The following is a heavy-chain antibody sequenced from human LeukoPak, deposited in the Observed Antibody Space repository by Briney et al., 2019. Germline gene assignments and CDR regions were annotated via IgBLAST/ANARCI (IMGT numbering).Heavy chain of an antibody. J-gene: IGHJ4*02. CDR3: ARSGITMVRGVIITPAFDY. CDR2: IYYSGST. CDR1: GGSISSYY. V-gene: IGHV4-59*01. D-gene: IGHD3-10*01. Sequence: PSETLSLTCTVSGGSISSYYWSWIRQPPGKGLEWIGYIYYSGSTNYNPSLKSRVTISVDTSKNQFSLKLSSVTAADTAVYYCARSGITMVRGVIITPAFDYWGQGTLVTVSS.